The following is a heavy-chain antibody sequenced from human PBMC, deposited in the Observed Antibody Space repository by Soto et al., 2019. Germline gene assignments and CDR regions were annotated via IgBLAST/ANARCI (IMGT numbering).Heavy chain of an antibody. Sequence: SVKVSCKASGGTFSSYAISWVRQAPGQGLEWMGGIIPIFGTANYAQKFQGRVTITADESTSTAYMELSSLRSEDTAVYYCARASLVVPAAALYYYYGMDVWGQGTTVTV. CDR2: IIPIFGTA. D-gene: IGHD2-2*01. V-gene: IGHV1-69*13. CDR3: ARASLVVPAAALYYYYGMDV. CDR1: GGTFSSYA. J-gene: IGHJ6*02.